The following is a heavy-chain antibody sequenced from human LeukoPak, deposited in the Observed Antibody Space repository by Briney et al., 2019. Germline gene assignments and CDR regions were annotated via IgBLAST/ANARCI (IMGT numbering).Heavy chain of an antibody. J-gene: IGHJ6*03. CDR3: ARAGDIVVVPAVGGYYYYMDV. V-gene: IGHV1-69*06. D-gene: IGHD2-2*01. CDR1: GGTFSSYA. Sequence: VASVKVSCKASGGTFSSYAISWVRQAPGQGLEWMGGIIPIFGTANYAQKFQGRVTITADKSTSTAYMELSSLRSEDTAVYYCARAGDIVVVPAVGGYYYYMDVWGKGTTVTVSS. CDR2: IIPIFGTA.